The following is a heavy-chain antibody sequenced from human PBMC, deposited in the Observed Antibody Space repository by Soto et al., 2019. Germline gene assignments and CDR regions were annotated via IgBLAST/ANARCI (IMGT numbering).Heavy chain of an antibody. J-gene: IGHJ4*02. CDR3: VSQRTTVPTQAYFDY. CDR2: VYYRGRS. D-gene: IGHD4-17*01. CDR1: GGSVTNSSYY. V-gene: IGHV4-39*01. Sequence: SETLSLTCTVSGGSVTNSSYYLGWIRQSPGKGLEWIGSVYYRGRSYSKSSVKSRVTISVDTSKNRFSLSLNSVTASDTAVYFCVSQRTTVPTQAYFDYWGPGALVTVSS.